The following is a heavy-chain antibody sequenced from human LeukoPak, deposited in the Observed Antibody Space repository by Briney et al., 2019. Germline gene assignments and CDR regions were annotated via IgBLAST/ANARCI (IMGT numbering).Heavy chain of an antibody. CDR1: GFTFNTYG. CDR2: ISGSGGST. J-gene: IGHJ4*02. D-gene: IGHD3-10*01. CDR3: AGRGSGSYFDY. Sequence: GGSLRLSCAASGFTFNTYGMNWVRQAPGKGLDWVSAISGSGGSTYNADSVKGRFTISRDNSKNTLYLQMHSLRAEDTAVYYCAGRGSGSYFDYWGQGTLVTVSS. V-gene: IGHV3-23*01.